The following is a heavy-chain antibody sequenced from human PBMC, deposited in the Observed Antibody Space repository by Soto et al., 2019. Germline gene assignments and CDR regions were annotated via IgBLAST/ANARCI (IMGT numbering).Heavy chain of an antibody. D-gene: IGHD2-15*01. CDR3: TRRTSGYFGY. Sequence: EVQLLESGGGLVQPGGSLTLSCAASGFTFSDYTMSWVRQAPGKVLESISVILSDYNTYYAGSGRGRFTISRDNSKNTLYLEMNSLRAEDTAVYYCTRRTSGYFGYWGQGALVTVSS. CDR1: GFTFSDYT. V-gene: IGHV3-23*03. CDR2: ILSDYNT. J-gene: IGHJ4*02.